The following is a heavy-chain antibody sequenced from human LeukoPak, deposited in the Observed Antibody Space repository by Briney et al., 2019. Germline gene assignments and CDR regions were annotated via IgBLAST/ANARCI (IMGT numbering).Heavy chain of an antibody. D-gene: IGHD3-22*01. CDR2: INAGNGNT. J-gene: IGHJ4*02. CDR3: ARSDYYDSSGYGY. Sequence: ASVKVSCKASGYTFTTYVIHWVRQAPGQRLEWMGWINAGNGNTKYSQKFQDRVTIMRDTSASTVHMELSSLRSEDAAVYYCARSDYYDSSGYGYWGQGTLVTVSS. V-gene: IGHV1-3*01. CDR1: GYTFTTYV.